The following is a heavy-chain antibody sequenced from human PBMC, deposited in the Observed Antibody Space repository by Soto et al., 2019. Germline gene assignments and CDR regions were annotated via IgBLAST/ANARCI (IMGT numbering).Heavy chain of an antibody. V-gene: IGHV1-69*13. Sequence: ASVKVSCKASGGTFSSYAISWVRQAPGQGLEWMGGIIPIFGTANYARKFQGRVTITADESTSTAYMELSSLRSEDTAVYYCASDIEQQLVRGVWFDPWGQGTLVTVSS. D-gene: IGHD6-13*01. CDR1: GGTFSSYA. CDR2: IIPIFGTA. CDR3: ASDIEQQLVRGVWFDP. J-gene: IGHJ5*02.